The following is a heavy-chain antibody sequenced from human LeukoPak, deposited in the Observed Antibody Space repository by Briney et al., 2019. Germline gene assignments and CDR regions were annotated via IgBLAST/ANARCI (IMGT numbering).Heavy chain of an antibody. Sequence: SETLSLTCTVSGGSISSSSYYWGWIRQPPGKGLEWIGSIYYSGSTYYNPSLKSRVTISVDTSKNQFSLKLSSVTAADTAVYYCARRYLVPAVKMGWGPFDYWGQGTLVTVSS. CDR1: GGSISSSSYY. D-gene: IGHD2-2*01. J-gene: IGHJ4*02. CDR3: ARRYLVPAVKMGWGPFDY. CDR2: IYYSGST. V-gene: IGHV4-39*01.